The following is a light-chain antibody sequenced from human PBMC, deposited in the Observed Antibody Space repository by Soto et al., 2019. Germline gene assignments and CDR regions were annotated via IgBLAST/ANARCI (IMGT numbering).Light chain of an antibody. CDR2: KAS. CDR1: QSISGW. CDR3: QQYNSYSWT. J-gene: IGKJ1*01. Sequence: DIQMTQSPSTLSASVGDRVTITCRASQSISGWLAWYQQKPGKAPKLLIYKASSLESGVPSMFSGSGSGTEFTLTISSLQPDDFATYYCQQYNSYSWTFGQGTKVEIK. V-gene: IGKV1-5*03.